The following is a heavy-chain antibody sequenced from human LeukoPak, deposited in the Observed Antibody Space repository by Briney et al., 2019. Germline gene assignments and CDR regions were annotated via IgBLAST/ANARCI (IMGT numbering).Heavy chain of an antibody. CDR3: ARHVSFGELAY. CDR1: GGSISSGYYY. D-gene: IGHD3-10*01. V-gene: IGHV4-39*01. J-gene: IGHJ4*02. Sequence: SETLSLTCTVSGGSISSGYYYWGWIRQPPGKGLEWIGSVYYSGSSYYNPSLKSRVSISVDTSKNQFSLKLSSVTAADTAVYYCARHVSFGELAYWGQGTLVTVSS. CDR2: VYYSGSS.